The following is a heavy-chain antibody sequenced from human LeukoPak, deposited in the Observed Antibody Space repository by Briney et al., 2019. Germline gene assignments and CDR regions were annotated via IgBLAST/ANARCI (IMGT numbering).Heavy chain of an antibody. Sequence: PSETLSLTCAVYGGSFSGYYWSWIRQPPGKGLEWIGEINHSGSTNYNPSLKSRVTISVDTSKNQFSLKLSSVTAADTAVYYCARGLVRGVFGYWGQGTLVTVSS. V-gene: IGHV4-34*01. D-gene: IGHD3-10*01. CDR1: GGSFSGYY. CDR3: ARGLVRGVFGY. CDR2: INHSGST. J-gene: IGHJ4*02.